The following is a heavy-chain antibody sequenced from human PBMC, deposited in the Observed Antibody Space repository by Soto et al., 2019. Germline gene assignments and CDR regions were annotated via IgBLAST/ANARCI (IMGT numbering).Heavy chain of an antibody. D-gene: IGHD4-17*01. Sequence: EVQLVESGGGLVQPGESLRLSCVVSGFNFRAYSMNWVCQAPGKGLEWISYISSTSTTLYYADSVKGRFTISRDTDQKSLFLQMNSLRAEDTAVYYCVRDSGDYPDYWGQGTQVTVSS. CDR3: VRDSGDYPDY. V-gene: IGHV3-48*01. CDR2: ISSTSTTL. J-gene: IGHJ4*02. CDR1: GFNFRAYS.